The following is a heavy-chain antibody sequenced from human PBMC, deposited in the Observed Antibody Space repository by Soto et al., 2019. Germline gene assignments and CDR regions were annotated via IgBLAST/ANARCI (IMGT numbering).Heavy chain of an antibody. CDR2: FRYSGST. Sequence: SETLSLTCTVSGGSLSSSSYYWCWIRQPPGKGLEWIGNFRYSGSTYYNPSLKGRVTISVDTSKNHLSLKMFSVTAADTAVYYCARLYSGSYQPDYWGQGTLVTVSS. V-gene: IGHV4-39*02. CDR1: GGSLSSSSYY. J-gene: IGHJ4*02. CDR3: ARLYSGSYQPDY. D-gene: IGHD1-26*01.